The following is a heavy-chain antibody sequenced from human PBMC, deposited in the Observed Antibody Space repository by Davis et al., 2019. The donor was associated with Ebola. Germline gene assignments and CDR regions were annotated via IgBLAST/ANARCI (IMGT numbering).Heavy chain of an antibody. CDR2: IYPGDSDT. V-gene: IGHV5-51*01. CDR1: GYSFSSYW. Sequence: GESLKISCKGSGYSFSSYWLAWVRHMPGKGLEWMGIIYPGDSDTRYSPSFEGQVTISADTSISTAYLQWSSLKASDTAIYYCARSYVVSYGMDVWGKGTTVTVSS. CDR3: ARSYVVSYGMDV. D-gene: IGHD1-26*01. J-gene: IGHJ6*04.